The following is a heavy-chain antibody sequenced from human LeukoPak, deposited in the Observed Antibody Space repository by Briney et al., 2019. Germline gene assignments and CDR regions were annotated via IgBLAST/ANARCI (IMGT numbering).Heavy chain of an antibody. Sequence: ASVKVSCKASGYTFTSYYMHWVRQAPGQGLEWMGWINPNSGGTNYAQKLQGRVTMTRDTSISTAYMELSRLRSDDTAVYYCASPRLVPLDAFDLWGQGTMVTVSS. CDR2: INPNSGGT. D-gene: IGHD6-19*01. CDR1: GYTFTSYY. J-gene: IGHJ3*01. CDR3: ASPRLVPLDAFDL. V-gene: IGHV1-2*02.